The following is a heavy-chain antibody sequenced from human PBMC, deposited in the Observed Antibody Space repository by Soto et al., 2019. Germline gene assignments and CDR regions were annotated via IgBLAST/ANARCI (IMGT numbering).Heavy chain of an antibody. Sequence: LSLTCTVSGGSVSSGSYYWSWIRQPPGKGLEWIGYIYYSGSTNYNPSLKSRVTISVDTSKNQFSLKLSSVTAADTAVYYCARGPPLGFWGQGTLVTVSS. J-gene: IGHJ4*02. CDR2: IYYSGST. V-gene: IGHV4-61*01. CDR1: GGSVSSGSYY. CDR3: ARGPPLGF.